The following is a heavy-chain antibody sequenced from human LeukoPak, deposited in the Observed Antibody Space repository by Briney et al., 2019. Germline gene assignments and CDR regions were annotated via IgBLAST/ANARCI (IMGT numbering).Heavy chain of an antibody. D-gene: IGHD3-10*01. CDR1: GYTFTGYY. V-gene: IGHV1-2*02. J-gene: IGHJ4*02. Sequence: ASVKVSCKASGYTFTGYYMHWVRQAPGQGLEWMGWINPNSGGTNYAQKFQGRVTMTRDTSISTAYMELSRLRSDDTAVYYCARELGGSGSFGYWGQGTLVTVSS. CDR2: INPNSGGT. CDR3: ARELGGSGSFGY.